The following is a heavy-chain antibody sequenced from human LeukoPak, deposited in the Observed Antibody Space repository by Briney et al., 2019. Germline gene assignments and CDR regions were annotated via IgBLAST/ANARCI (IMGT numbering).Heavy chain of an antibody. V-gene: IGHV1-18*01. Sequence: ASVKVSCKASGYTFNSYGISWLRQAPGQGLEWMGWISPYNGDTKNAQELQGRVTMTTDTSASTAYMELRSLRSDDTAVYYCAREPHWSAGSYYSAGHHMDVWGKGTTVTVPS. D-gene: IGHD3-22*01. CDR2: ISPYNGDT. CDR1: GYTFNSYG. J-gene: IGHJ6*03. CDR3: AREPHWSAGSYYSAGHHMDV.